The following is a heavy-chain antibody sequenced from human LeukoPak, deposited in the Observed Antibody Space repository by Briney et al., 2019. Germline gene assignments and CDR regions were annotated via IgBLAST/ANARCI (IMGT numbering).Heavy chain of an antibody. V-gene: IGHV3-66*04. D-gene: IGHD4-17*01. CDR1: GFTVISTS. CDR3: ARRRGGYGDGDFDY. J-gene: IGHJ4*02. Sequence: GGALRLSCAASGFTVISTSIFWVREALGEGRECVSHIRGDRSTEYAEYVKGRFTISRDDSKNTVYLQMNSLRVEDTSVYYCARRRGGYGDGDFDYWGQETLVTVSS. CDR2: IRGDRST.